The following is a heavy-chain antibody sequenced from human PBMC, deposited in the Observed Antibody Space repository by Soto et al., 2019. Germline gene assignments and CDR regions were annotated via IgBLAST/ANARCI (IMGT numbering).Heavy chain of an antibody. V-gene: IGHV1-24*01. D-gene: IGHD2-8*01. CDR2: FDPEDGET. CDR3: ATDFLSRGVSEYYFDY. Sequence: QVPLVQSGAEVKKPGASVKVSCKVSGYTLTELSMHWVRQAPGKGLEWMGGFDPEDGETIYAQKFQGRVTMTEDTSTDTAYMELSSLRSEDTAVYYCATDFLSRGVSEYYFDYWGQGTLVTVSS. J-gene: IGHJ4*02. CDR1: GYTLTELS.